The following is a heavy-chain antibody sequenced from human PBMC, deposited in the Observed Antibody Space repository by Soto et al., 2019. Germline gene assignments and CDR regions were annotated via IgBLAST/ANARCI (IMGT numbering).Heavy chain of an antibody. CDR2: ISYDGSNK. D-gene: IGHD3-3*01. V-gene: IGHV3-30-3*01. J-gene: IGHJ6*02. CDR1: GFTFSSYA. Sequence: QVQLVESGGGVVQPGRSLRLSCAASGFTFSSYAMHWVRQAPGKGLEWVAVISYDGSNKYYADSVKGRFTISRDNSKNTLYLQMNSLRAEDTAVYYCVRGDDFWSGYNYGMDVWGQGTTVTVSS. CDR3: VRGDDFWSGYNYGMDV.